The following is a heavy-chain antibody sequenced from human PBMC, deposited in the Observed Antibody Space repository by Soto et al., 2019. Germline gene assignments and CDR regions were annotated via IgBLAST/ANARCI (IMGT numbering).Heavy chain of an antibody. Sequence: SETRSLTCTVSGGSISSTYWPWIRQRPKKGLELFVYISYSWSTSYIPSLKSQVTISVDTSKNQFSLKLSSVTAADTAVYYCARAGMGSGYPGTFDIWGQGTMVTVSS. V-gene: IGHV4-59*01. CDR1: GGSISSTY. CDR3: ARAGMGSGYPGTFDI. D-gene: IGHD3-22*01. CDR2: ISYSWST. J-gene: IGHJ3*02.